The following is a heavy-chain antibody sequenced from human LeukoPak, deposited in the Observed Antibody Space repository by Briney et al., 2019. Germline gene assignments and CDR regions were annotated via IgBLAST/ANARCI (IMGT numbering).Heavy chain of an antibody. CDR2: IYYSGST. J-gene: IGHJ5*02. D-gene: IGHD6-19*01. CDR1: GGSISSYY. CDR3: AREEIGYSSGGRGFDP. V-gene: IGHV4-59*01. Sequence: SETLSLTCTVSGGSISSYYWSWIRQPPGKGLEWIGYIYYSGSTNYNPSLKSRVTISVDTSKNQFSLKLSSVTAAGTAVYYCAREEIGYSSGGRGFDPWGQGTLVTVSS.